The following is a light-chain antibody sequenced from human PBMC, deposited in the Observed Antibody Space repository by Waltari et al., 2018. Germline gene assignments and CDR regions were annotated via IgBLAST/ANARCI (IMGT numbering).Light chain of an antibody. J-gene: IGLJ1*01. CDR3: VAWDDSLTGYV. Sequence: QSVLTQPPSTSGTPGQRVIISCSGSSSNIGGNVVNWYQQIPRTAPKLLIYGSDQRPAGVPARFSGSKSGTSASLAISGLQSEDEADYYCVAWDDSLTGYVFGTGTKVTVL. CDR1: SSNIGGNV. CDR2: GSD. V-gene: IGLV1-44*01.